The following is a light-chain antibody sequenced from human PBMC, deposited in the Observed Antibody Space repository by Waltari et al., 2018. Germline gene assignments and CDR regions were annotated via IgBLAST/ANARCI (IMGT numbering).Light chain of an antibody. CDR2: AAS. CDR3: QQASSFPIT. V-gene: IGKV1-12*01. J-gene: IGKJ5*01. Sequence: DIQMTQSPSSVSASVGDRVTITCRASQDISTWLAWYQKKPGKAPKLLIYAASSLQGGVPSSFSGSGSGTDFTLTISSLQPEDFATYYCQQASSFPITFGQGTRLEIK. CDR1: QDISTW.